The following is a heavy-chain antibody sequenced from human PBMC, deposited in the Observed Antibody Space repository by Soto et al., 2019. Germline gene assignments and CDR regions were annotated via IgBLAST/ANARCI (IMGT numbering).Heavy chain of an antibody. CDR1: GFTFSSYG. CDR2: IWYDGSNK. V-gene: IGHV3-33*03. D-gene: IGHD6-13*01. CDR3: ASSHIAAAGTNY. Sequence: QVQLVESGGGVVQPGRSLRLSCAASGFTFSSYGMQWVSQAPGKGLEWGAAIWYDGSNKYYADSVKGRFTISRDNSKNSLYLQMNSLIADGTALYYCASSHIAAAGTNYWGQGTVVTLS. J-gene: IGHJ4*02.